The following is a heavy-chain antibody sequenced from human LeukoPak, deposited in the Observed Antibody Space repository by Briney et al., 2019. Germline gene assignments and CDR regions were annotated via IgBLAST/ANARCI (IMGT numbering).Heavy chain of an antibody. D-gene: IGHD5-24*01. CDR1: GYSFTTYY. Sequence: GASVKVSCKASGYSFTTYYMHWVRQAPGQGLEWMGIINPSGGTTTYAQKFQGRVTMTRDTSTSTVYMELSSRRSEDTAVYYCAREMAATFRTFDYWGQGTLVTVSS. V-gene: IGHV1-46*01. CDR3: AREMAATFRTFDY. J-gene: IGHJ4*02. CDR2: INPSGGTT.